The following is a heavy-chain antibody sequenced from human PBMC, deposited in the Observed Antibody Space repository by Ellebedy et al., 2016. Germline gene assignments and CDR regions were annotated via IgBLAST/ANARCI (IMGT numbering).Heavy chain of an antibody. CDR2: ISYDGSNK. J-gene: IGHJ4*02. V-gene: IGHV3-30*18. D-gene: IGHD2-2*01. CDR1: GFTFSSYG. CDR3: AKDGCSSTSCLDY. Sequence: GESLKISXAASGFTFSSYGMHWVRQAPGKGLEWVAVISYDGSNKYYADSVKGRFTISRDNSKNTLYLQMNSLRAEDTAVYYCAKDGCSSTSCLDYWGQGTLVTVSS.